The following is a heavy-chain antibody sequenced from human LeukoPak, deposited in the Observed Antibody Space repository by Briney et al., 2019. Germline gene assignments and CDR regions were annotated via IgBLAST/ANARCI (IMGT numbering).Heavy chain of an antibody. CDR2: IYHSGST. V-gene: IGHV4-4*02. CDR1: GGSISSTNNW. D-gene: IGHD1-26*01. Sequence: SGTLSLTCAVSGGSISSTNNWWSWVRQPPGKGLEWIGEIYHSGSTKYNPSLKSRVTISVDKSKNQFSLKLSSVTAADTAVYYCARDGRFPPELLPRYFDYWGQGTLVTVSS. CDR3: ARDGRFPPELLPRYFDY. J-gene: IGHJ4*02.